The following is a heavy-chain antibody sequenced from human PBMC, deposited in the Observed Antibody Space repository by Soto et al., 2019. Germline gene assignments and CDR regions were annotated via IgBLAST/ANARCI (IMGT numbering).Heavy chain of an antibody. CDR3: APRVLRTVFGLVTTTAIYFDY. D-gene: IGHD3-3*01. CDR2: IYWDDDK. V-gene: IGHV2-5*02. Sequence: QITLNESGPTVVSPTETLTLTCRFSGFSLTTSGVGVGWIRQSPGKAPEWLALIYWDDDKRYSASLKSRLTITKDTSKNQVVMTVSDLDPTDTATYYCAPRVLRTVFGLVTTTAIYFDYWGQGTQVAVSS. CDR1: GFSLTTSGVG. J-gene: IGHJ4*02.